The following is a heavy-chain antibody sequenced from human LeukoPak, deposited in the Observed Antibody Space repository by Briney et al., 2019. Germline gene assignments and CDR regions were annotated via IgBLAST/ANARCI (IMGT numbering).Heavy chain of an antibody. V-gene: IGHV4-4*07. CDR2: IYTSGST. CDR3: ARVSTTYYYGSGSYSHFDY. CDR1: GGSISSYY. D-gene: IGHD3-10*01. J-gene: IGHJ4*02. Sequence: PSETLSLTCTVSGGSISSYYWSWIRQPAGKGLEWIGRIYTSGSTNYNPSLKSRVTMSVDTSKKQFSLKLSSVTAADTAVYYCARVSTTYYYGSGSYSHFDYWGQGTLVTVSS.